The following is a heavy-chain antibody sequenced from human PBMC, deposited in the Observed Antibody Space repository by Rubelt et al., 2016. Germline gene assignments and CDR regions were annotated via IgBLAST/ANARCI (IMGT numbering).Heavy chain of an antibody. CDR1: GGSISSSSYF. CDR2: IYYTGSF. D-gene: IGHD3-10*01. J-gene: IGHJ4*02. V-gene: IGHV4-61*05. Sequence: QLQLQESGPGLVKSSETLSLTCNVSGGSISSSSYFWGWIRQPPGKGLEWLGYIYYTGSFKYNPSLKGRVSMSVDTSRNRFSLRRTSVTTADTAIYFCARQRRGFDSWGQGALVTVSS. CDR3: ARQRRGFDS.